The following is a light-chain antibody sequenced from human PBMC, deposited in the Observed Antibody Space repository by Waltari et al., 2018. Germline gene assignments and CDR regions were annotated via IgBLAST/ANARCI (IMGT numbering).Light chain of an antibody. V-gene: IGLV1-40*01. Sequence: QSVLSQPPSVSGAPGQRISISCTGHSSNIGAGSDVHWYQQLPGAAPKLLIYGTTNRPSGVPDRFSGSKSGSSASLAITGLRPEDEADYYCQSSDSSLRAVFGGGTKVTVL. J-gene: IGLJ2*01. CDR1: SSNIGAGSD. CDR3: QSSDSSLRAV. CDR2: GTT.